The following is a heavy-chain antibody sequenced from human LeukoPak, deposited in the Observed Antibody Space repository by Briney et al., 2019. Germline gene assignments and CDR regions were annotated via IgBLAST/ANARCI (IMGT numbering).Heavy chain of an antibody. Sequence: GGSLRLSCAASGFTFSSQWMTWVRQAPGKGLEWVSYISSSGSTIYYADSVKGRFTISRDNAKNSLYLQMNSLRAEDTAVYYCARDGGDYYDSSGYYSDFDYWGQGTLVTVSS. CDR3: ARDGGDYYDSSGYYSDFDY. D-gene: IGHD3-22*01. CDR2: ISSSGSTI. CDR1: GFTFSSQW. J-gene: IGHJ4*02. V-gene: IGHV3-48*04.